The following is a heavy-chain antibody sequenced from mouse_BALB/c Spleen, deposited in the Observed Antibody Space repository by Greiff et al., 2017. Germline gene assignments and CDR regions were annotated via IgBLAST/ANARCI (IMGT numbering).Heavy chain of an antibody. V-gene: IGHV5-6-4*01. CDR2: ISSGGSYT. J-gene: IGHJ3*01. CDR1: GFTFSSYT. Sequence: EVKLVESGGGLVKPGGSLKLSCAASGFTFSSYTMSWVRQTPEKRLEWVATISSGGSYTYYPDSVKVRFTISRDNAKNTLYLQMSSLKSEDTAMYYCTRDGVLRGFAYWGQGTLVTVSA. D-gene: IGHD1-1*01. CDR3: TRDGVLRGFAY.